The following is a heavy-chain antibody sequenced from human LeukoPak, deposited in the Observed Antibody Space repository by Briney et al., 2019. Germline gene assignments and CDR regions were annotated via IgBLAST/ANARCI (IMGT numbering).Heavy chain of an antibody. V-gene: IGHV1-46*01. CDR2: INPSGGST. Sequence: ASVKVSCKASVYTFTSYYMHWVRQAPGQGLEWMGIINPSGGSTSYAQKFQGRVTMTRDMSTSTVYMELSSLRSEDTAVYYCARTYLGYSSSWSHFDYWGQGTLVTVSS. J-gene: IGHJ4*02. CDR3: ARTYLGYSSSWSHFDY. D-gene: IGHD6-13*01. CDR1: VYTFTSYY.